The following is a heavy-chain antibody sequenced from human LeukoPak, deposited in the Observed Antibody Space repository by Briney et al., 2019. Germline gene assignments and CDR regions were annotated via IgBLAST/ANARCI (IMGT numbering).Heavy chain of an antibody. CDR1: GFTFSSNS. D-gene: IGHD4/OR15-4a*01. Sequence: GGSLRLSCTVSGFTFSSNSMSWVRQAPGKGLEWVSFIYSDNTHYSDSVKGRFTISRDNSKNTLYLQMNSLSAEDTAVYYCARRAGAYSHPYDYWGQGTLVTVSS. J-gene: IGHJ4*02. V-gene: IGHV3-53*01. CDR3: ARRAGAYSHPYDY. CDR2: IYSDNT.